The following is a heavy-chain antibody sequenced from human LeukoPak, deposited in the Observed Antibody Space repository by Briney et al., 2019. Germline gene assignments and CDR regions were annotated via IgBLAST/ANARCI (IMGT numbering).Heavy chain of an antibody. CDR2: IYYSGST. CDR1: GGSISSYY. V-gene: IGHV4-59*01. J-gene: IGHJ6*03. Sequence: SETLSLTCTVSGGSISSYYWSWLRQPPGKGLEWIGYIYYSGSTNYNPSLKSRVTISVDTSKNQFSLKLSSVTSADTAVYYCAGGAMGKYYYYYYYMDVWGKGTTVTVSS. D-gene: IGHD5-18*01. CDR3: AGGAMGKYYYYYYYMDV.